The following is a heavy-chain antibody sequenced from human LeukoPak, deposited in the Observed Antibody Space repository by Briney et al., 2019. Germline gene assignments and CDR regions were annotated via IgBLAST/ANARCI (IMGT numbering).Heavy chain of an antibody. D-gene: IGHD6-13*01. V-gene: IGHV3-11*06. CDR3: ARAYSSTWYDSPLDY. Sequence: PGGSLRLSCAASGFTFSDYYMSWIRQAPGKGLEWVSYISSSSSYTNYADSVKGRFTIYADSVKGRFTISRDNAKNSFYLQMNSLRAGDTAVYYCARAYSSTWYDSPLDYWGQGTLVTVSS. J-gene: IGHJ4*02. CDR1: GFTFSDYY. CDR2: ISSSSSYT.